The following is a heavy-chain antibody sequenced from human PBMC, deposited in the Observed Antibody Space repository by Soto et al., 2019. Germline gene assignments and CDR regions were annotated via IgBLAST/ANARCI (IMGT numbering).Heavy chain of an antibody. CDR2: IYHSGST. J-gene: IGHJ4*01. D-gene: IGHD2-15*01. V-gene: IGHV4-4*02. CDR3: ARVGGYCSGGSCYPRRVRLDY. Sequence: QVQLQESGPGLVTPSGTLSLTCAVSGGSISSSNWWSWVRQPPGKGLEWIGEIYHSGSTNYNPSLKRRVTRSVAKSKNQFSRQLSSVTAADTAVYYCARVGGYCSGGSCYPRRVRLDYWGHGTLVTVSS. CDR1: GGSISSSNW.